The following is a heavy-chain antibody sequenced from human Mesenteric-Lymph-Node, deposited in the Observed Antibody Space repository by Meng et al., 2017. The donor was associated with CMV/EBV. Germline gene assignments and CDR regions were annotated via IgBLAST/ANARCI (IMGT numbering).Heavy chain of an antibody. D-gene: IGHD5-18*01. CDR1: GFTFSSYD. V-gene: IGHV3-13*01. CDR2: IGTAGDT. CDR3: ARDLRGYSYGLYYYYGMDV. J-gene: IGHJ6*02. Sequence: GESLKISCAASGFTFSSYDMHWVRQATGKGLEWVSAIGTAGDTYYPGSVKGRFTISRENAKNSLYLQMNSLRAGDTAVYYCARDLRGYSYGLYYYYGMDVWGQGTTVTVSS.